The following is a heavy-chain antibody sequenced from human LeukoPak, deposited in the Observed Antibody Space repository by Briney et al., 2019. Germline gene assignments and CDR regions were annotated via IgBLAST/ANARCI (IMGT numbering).Heavy chain of an antibody. J-gene: IGHJ6*02. Sequence: SETLSLTCTVPGGSISSSSYYWSWIRQPPGKGLEWIGYIYYSGSTNYNPSLKSRVTISVDTSKNQFSLKLSSVTAADTAVYYCARVTPGYYYGMDVWGQGTTVTVSS. CDR2: IYYSGST. CDR1: GGSISSSSYY. CDR3: ARVTPGYYYGMDV. V-gene: IGHV4-61*01.